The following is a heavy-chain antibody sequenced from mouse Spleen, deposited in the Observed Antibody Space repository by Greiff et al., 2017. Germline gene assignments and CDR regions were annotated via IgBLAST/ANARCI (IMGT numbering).Heavy chain of an antibody. D-gene: IGHD1-1*01. CDR2: INPSSGYT. CDR3: ARPYYGSSYEGFAY. V-gene: IGHV1-4*01. Sequence: VKLVESGAELARPGASVKMSCKASGYTFTSYTMHWVKQRPGQGLEWIGYINPSSGYTKYNQKFKDKATLTADKSSSTAYMQLSSLTSEDSAVYYCARPYYGSSYEGFAYWGQGTLVTVSA. CDR1: GYTFTSYT. J-gene: IGHJ3*01.